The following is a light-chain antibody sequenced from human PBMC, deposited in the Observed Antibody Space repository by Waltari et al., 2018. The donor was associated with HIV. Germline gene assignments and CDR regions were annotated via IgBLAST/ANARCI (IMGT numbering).Light chain of an antibody. CDR2: DND. CDR3: GTWDTSLNVWV. Sequence: QSVSTQPPSVSAAPGHKVTTSCSGRTPNIGNTPLRWYQHLPGTAHKLLIYDNDRRPSGIPDRFSGSKSGTSATLGVSGLQTGDEADYYCGTWDTSLNVWVFGGGTKLTVL. V-gene: IGLV1-51*01. J-gene: IGLJ3*02. CDR1: TPNIGNTP.